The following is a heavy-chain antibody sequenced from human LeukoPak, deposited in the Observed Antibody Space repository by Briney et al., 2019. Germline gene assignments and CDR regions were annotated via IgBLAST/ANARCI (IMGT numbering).Heavy chain of an antibody. J-gene: IGHJ4*02. CDR1: GYTFTGYY. V-gene: IGHV1-2*02. Sequence: GASVKVSCKASGYTFTGYYMHWVRQAPGQGLEWMGWINPNSGGTNYAQKFQGRVAMTRDTSISTAYMELSRLRSDDTAVYYCAGGVDDILTGYYRIDYWGQGTLVTVSS. D-gene: IGHD3-9*01. CDR3: AGGVDDILTGYYRIDY. CDR2: INPNSGGT.